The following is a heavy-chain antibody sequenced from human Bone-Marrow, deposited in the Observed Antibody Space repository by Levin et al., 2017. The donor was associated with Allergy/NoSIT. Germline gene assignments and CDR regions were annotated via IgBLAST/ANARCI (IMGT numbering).Heavy chain of an antibody. CDR3: ASDRGIRGDDAFNI. CDR1: GLIFINYA. V-gene: IGHV3-30*03. CDR2: ISYDGRNE. Sequence: GGSLRLSCEASGLIFINYAMHWVRQAPGKGLEWVAAISYDGRNEYYAESVKGRFTISRDNSKNTMSLQMNSLRDEDTAVYFCASDRGIRGDDAFNIWGQGTMVSVSS. J-gene: IGHJ3*02. D-gene: IGHD1-14*01.